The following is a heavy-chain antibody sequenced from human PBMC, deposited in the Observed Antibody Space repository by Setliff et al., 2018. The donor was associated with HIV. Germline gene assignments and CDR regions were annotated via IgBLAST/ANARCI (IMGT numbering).Heavy chain of an antibody. CDR3: AKDPGGISGYYEGVESYFDY. J-gene: IGHJ4*02. Sequence: PGGSLRLSCAASGFSFSTYGMHWVRQTPGKGPEWVAFIESDGRNEYYADSVKGRFTISRDNSKNTQYLQMSSLRAEDTAVYYCAKDPGGISGYYEGVESYFDYWGQGTLVTVSS. CDR1: GFSFSTYG. D-gene: IGHD3-22*01. CDR2: IESDGRNE. V-gene: IGHV3-30*02.